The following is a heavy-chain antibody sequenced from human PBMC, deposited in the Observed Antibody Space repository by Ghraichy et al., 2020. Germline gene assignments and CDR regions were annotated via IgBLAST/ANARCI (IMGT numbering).Heavy chain of an antibody. J-gene: IGHJ3*02. CDR1: GFTFSSYA. V-gene: IGHV3-23*01. CDR3: AKAKGNYYDSSGYYYYPDAFDI. CDR2: ISGSGGST. D-gene: IGHD3-22*01. Sequence: GGSLRLSCAASGFTFSSYAMSWVRQAPGKGLEWVSAISGSGGSTYYADSVKGRFTISRDNSKNTLYLQMYSLRAEDTAVYYCAKAKGNYYDSSGYYYYPDAFDIWGQGTMVTVSS.